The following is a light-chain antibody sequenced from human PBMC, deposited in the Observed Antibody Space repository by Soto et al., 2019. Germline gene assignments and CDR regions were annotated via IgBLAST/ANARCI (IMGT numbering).Light chain of an antibody. CDR1: QSVSSN. Sequence: EIVMTQSPATLSVSPGERATLSCRASQSVSSNLAWYQQKSGQTPRLLIYGASTRATDIPARFSGSGSGTEFTLTISRLQSGDFAVDYCQQYDNWTLTFGGGTKVEIK. CDR3: QQYDNWTLT. J-gene: IGKJ4*01. V-gene: IGKV3-15*01. CDR2: GAS.